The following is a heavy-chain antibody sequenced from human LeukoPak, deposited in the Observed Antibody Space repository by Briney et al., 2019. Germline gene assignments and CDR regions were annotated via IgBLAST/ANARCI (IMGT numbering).Heavy chain of an antibody. Sequence: SETLSLTCSVSGASVSSDYGNWIRQSPGRGLEWIGYTHYRGDINYNPSLKSRLTMSVDASSNQVSLKLSSVTAADAAVYYCGRNLGSGSDHWGQGTLVTVSS. V-gene: IGHV4-59*02. D-gene: IGHD3-10*01. J-gene: IGHJ4*02. CDR2: THYRGDI. CDR1: GASVSSDY. CDR3: GRNLGSGSDH.